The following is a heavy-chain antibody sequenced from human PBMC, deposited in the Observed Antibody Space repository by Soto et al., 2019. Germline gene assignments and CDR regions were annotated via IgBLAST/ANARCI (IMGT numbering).Heavy chain of an antibody. CDR2: IHDSGSY. CDR1: CGSISGSA. D-gene: IGHD2-2*01. CDR3: GRDLTSNANCIDP. J-gene: IGHJ5*02. Sequence: SETLSLTCTISCGSISGSAWSWIRQPPGKGLEWIGFIHDSGSYNSKSSLRSRLNMSFGPSSNQFSLNLRSVTAADTAVYFCGRDLTSNANCIDPWGQGTLVTVSS. V-gene: IGHV4-59*12.